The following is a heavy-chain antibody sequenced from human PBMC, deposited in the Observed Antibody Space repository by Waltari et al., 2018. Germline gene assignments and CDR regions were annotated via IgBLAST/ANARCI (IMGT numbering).Heavy chain of an antibody. CDR1: GGTFSSYA. V-gene: IGHV1-69*01. CDR2: VIPILGTA. Sequence: QVQLVQSGAEVKKPGSSVKVSCKASGGTFSSYAISWVRPAPGQGLEWMGGVIPILGTANYAQKVQGRGTISADESTSTAYMELSSLRSEDTAVYYCAKPPAPDCSSTSCSQDWYFDLWGRGTLVTVSS. CDR3: AKPPAPDCSSTSCSQDWYFDL. J-gene: IGHJ2*01. D-gene: IGHD2-2*01.